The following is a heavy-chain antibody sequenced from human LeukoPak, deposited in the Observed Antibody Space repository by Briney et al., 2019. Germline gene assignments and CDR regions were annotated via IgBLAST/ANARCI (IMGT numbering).Heavy chain of an antibody. CDR3: ARGSYGTDV. J-gene: IGHJ6*02. CDR1: GFTLSSYW. CDR2: IKQDGSER. V-gene: IGHV3-7*03. Sequence: GGSLRLSCAASGFTLSSYWMSWVRQAPGKGLEWVANIKQDGSERYYVHSVKGRFTISRDDAENSLYLQMNSLRAEDTAVYYCARGSYGTDVWGQGTTVTASS.